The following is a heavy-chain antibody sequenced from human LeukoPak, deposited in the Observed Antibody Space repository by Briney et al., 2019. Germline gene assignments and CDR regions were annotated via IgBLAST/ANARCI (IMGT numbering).Heavy chain of an antibody. CDR1: GGSISSYY. Sequence: SETLSLTCTVSGGSISSYYWSWIRQPPGKGLEWIGYIYYSGSTNYNPSLKSRVTISVDTSKNQFSLKLSSVTAADTAVYYCARVGGYDLGPTPNFDYWGQGTLVTVSS. CDR3: ARVGGYDLGPTPNFDY. CDR2: IYYSGST. J-gene: IGHJ4*02. V-gene: IGHV4-59*01. D-gene: IGHD5-12*01.